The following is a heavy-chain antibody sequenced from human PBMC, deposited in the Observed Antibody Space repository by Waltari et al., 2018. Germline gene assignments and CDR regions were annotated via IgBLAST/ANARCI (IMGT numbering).Heavy chain of an antibody. CDR1: GGSISSYY. V-gene: IGHV4-59*01. Sequence: QVQLQESGPGLAKPSETLSLTCSVSGGSISSYYWSWIRQPPGKGLEWLGYFYHSGTINSSPSLKGRLTMSIDTSKNQISLKLRSVTAADTAVYYCARGVGTGLYSRTWFDPWGQGTLVTVSS. J-gene: IGHJ5*02. D-gene: IGHD3-16*01. CDR2: FYHSGTI. CDR3: ARGVGTGLYSRTWFDP.